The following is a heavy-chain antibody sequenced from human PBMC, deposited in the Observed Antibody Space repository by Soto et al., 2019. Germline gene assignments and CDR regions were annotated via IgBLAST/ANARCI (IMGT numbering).Heavy chain of an antibody. Sequence: SDTLSVTCTVSSGSFSVTNVFWGWVRQPPGKGLEWIGNFDYSGTAYFSPSIATRVTFHVETSKNQFSLTIYCVTAADTAVYYCARIRRRHLDXWGQVILVTVSX. CDR2: FDYSGTA. J-gene: IGHJ4*02. V-gene: IGHV4-39*01. CDR1: SGSFSVTNVF. CDR3: ARIRRRHLDX.